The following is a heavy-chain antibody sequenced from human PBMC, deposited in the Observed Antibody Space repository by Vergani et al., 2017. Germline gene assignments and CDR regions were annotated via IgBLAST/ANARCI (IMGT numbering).Heavy chain of an antibody. V-gene: IGHV3-23*01. CDR1: GFTFTSYA. J-gene: IGHJ4*02. CDR3: AKDRSRDGYNYYFDY. D-gene: IGHD5-24*01. Sequence: EVQLLESGGGLVQPGGSLRLSCAASGFTFTSYAMNWVRQAPGKGLEWVSAISGSGGSTDYADSVKGRFTISRDNSKTTLYRQMNSLRAEDTAVYYCAKDRSRDGYNYYFDYWGQGTLVTVSS. CDR2: ISGSGGST.